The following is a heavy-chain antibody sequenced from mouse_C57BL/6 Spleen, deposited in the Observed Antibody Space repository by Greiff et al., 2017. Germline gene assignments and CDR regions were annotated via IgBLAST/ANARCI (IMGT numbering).Heavy chain of an antibody. Sequence: DVKLQESGPELVKPGASVKIPCKASGYTFTDYNMDWVKQSHGKSLEWIGDINPNNGGTIYNQKFKGKATLTVDKSSSTAYMELRSLTSEDTAVYYCARGGSWGAMDYWGQGTSVTVSS. J-gene: IGHJ4*01. D-gene: IGHD3-3*01. CDR1: GYTFTDYN. CDR2: INPNNGGT. CDR3: ARGGSWGAMDY. V-gene: IGHV1-18*01.